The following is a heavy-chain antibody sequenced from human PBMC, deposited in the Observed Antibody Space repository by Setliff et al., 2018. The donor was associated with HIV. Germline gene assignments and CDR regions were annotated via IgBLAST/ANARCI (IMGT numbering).Heavy chain of an antibody. J-gene: IGHJ4*02. D-gene: IGHD3-22*01. V-gene: IGHV4-38-2*01. CDR3: ARNYDSVGYYYVDY. CDR2: IYYSGTT. CDR1: GYAISSGYN. Sequence: PSETLSLTCAVSGYAISSGYNWGWIRQPPGKGLEWIGSIYYSGTTYYNPSLKSRVTISVDTSKNQFSLRLTSVTAADTAVYYCARNYDSVGYYYVDYWGQGTLVTVSS.